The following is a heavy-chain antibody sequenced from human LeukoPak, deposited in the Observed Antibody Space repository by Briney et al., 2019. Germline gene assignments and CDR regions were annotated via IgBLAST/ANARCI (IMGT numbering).Heavy chain of an antibody. CDR3: ARGSSGWYGSKWFDP. CDR2: IYYSRST. V-gene: IGHV4-59*08. Sequence: SETLSLTCTVSGGSISSYYWSWIRQPPGKGLEWIGYIYYSRSTNYNSSLKSRVTISVDTSKNQFSLKLSSVTAADTAVYYCARGSSGWYGSKWFDPWGQGTLVTVSS. J-gene: IGHJ5*02. CDR1: GGSISSYY. D-gene: IGHD6-19*01.